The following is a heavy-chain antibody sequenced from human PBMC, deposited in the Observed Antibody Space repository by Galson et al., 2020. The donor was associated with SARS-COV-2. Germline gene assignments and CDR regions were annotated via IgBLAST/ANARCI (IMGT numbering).Heavy chain of an antibody. V-gene: IGHV2-26*01. CDR3: ARIRDYGTWGWFDP. J-gene: IGHJ5*02. D-gene: IGHD4-17*01. CDR1: GFSLNSPRVG. Sequence: SGPTLVKPTETLTLTCNVSGFSLNSPRVGVSWIRQPPGMALEWLAHIFWNDVKSYTTATSLRSRLTISKGISNSHVVLTMTNVDPVDTATDYCARIRDYGTWGWFDPWGQGIRVTVSS. CDR2: IFWNDVK.